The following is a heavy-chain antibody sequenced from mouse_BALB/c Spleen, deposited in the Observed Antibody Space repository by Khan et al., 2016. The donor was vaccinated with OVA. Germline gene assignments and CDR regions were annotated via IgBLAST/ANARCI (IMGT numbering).Heavy chain of an antibody. CDR1: GYTFTTYW. CDR3: TRDRIDY. Sequence: QVQLQQPGAELAKPGASVKMSCKASGYTFTTYWMHWVKQRPGQGLEWIGYINPTSGYTDYNEKFKAKATLSAAKSSRQAYMQMSSLTSEDSAVYYCTRDRIDYWGQGTTLTVAS. J-gene: IGHJ2*01. CDR2: INPTSGYT. V-gene: IGHV1-7*01.